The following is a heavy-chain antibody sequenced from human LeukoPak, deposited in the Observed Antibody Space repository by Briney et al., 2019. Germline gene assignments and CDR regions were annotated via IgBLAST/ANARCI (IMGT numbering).Heavy chain of an antibody. J-gene: IGHJ5*02. Sequence: ASVKVSCKASGYTFTNYYIHWVRQAPGQGLEWMGIINPRDDTTSYAQKFQGRVTMTRDTSTSTVYMGLSSLRSEDTAVYYCAKSGCSSTSCYSILSGWLDPWGQGTLVTVSS. CDR2: INPRDDTT. CDR3: AKSGCSSTSCYSILSGWLDP. CDR1: GYTFTNYY. D-gene: IGHD2-2*02. V-gene: IGHV1-46*01.